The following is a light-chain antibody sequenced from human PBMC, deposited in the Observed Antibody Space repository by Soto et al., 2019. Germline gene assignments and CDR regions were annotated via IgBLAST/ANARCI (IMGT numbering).Light chain of an antibody. Sequence: QSVLTPLASVSGSPGQTMTISCTGTSSDVGGYNYISWYQQHPGKAPKLMIYDVSNPPSGVSNRFSCSKSGNTATLPISRLQAEDEADYYCSSFTSSSTLVFGTGTKVTVL. V-gene: IGLV2-14*03. CDR1: SSDVGGYNY. J-gene: IGLJ1*01. CDR3: SSFTSSSTLV. CDR2: DVS.